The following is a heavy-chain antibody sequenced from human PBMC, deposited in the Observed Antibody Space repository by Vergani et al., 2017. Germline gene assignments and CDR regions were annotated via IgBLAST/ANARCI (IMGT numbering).Heavy chain of an antibody. CDR1: GFTFSSYS. J-gene: IGHJ6*02. D-gene: IGHD1-26*01. V-gene: IGHV3-48*01. Sequence: EVQLLESGGGLVQPGGSLRLSCAASGFTFSSYSMNWVRQAPGKGLEWVSYISSSSSTIYYADSVKGRFTISRDNAKNSLYLQMNSLRAEDTAVYYCAREVEWELTYYYYGMDVWGQGTTVTVSS. CDR2: ISSSSSTI. CDR3: AREVEWELTYYYYGMDV.